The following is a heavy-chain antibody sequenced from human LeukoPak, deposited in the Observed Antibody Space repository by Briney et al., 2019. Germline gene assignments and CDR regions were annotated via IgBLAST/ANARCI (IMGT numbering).Heavy chain of an antibody. Sequence: GASVTVSCKASGYTFTGYYMHWVRQAPGQGLEWMGWINPNSGGTNYAQKFQGRVTMTRDTSISTAYMELSRLRSDDTAVYYCARLSFSRIAAADPTDYWGQGTLVTVSS. J-gene: IGHJ4*02. CDR2: INPNSGGT. CDR3: ARLSFSRIAAADPTDY. V-gene: IGHV1-2*02. CDR1: GYTFTGYY. D-gene: IGHD6-13*01.